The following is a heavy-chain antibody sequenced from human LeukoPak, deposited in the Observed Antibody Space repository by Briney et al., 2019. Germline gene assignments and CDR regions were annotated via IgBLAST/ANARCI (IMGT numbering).Heavy chain of an antibody. V-gene: IGHV3-23*01. J-gene: IGHJ5*02. D-gene: IGHD4-17*01. Sequence: GSLRLSCAASGFTFSSFAMTWVRQAPGKGLEWVSGIISTGTTYYADSVRGWFTISRDNSKNTLYLLMTSLRVEDTAVYYCATAKYDYGDPVGWFDPWGPGTLVTVSS. CDR3: ATAKYDYGDPVGWFDP. CDR2: IISTGTT. CDR1: GFTFSSFA.